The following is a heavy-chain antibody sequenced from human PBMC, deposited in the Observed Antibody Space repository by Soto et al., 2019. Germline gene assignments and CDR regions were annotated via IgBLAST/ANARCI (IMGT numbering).Heavy chain of an antibody. CDR1: GYSFSNYW. D-gene: IGHD4-4*01. CDR3: ARSCNDFGTYGAFDY. V-gene: IGHV5-51*01. CDR2: IYPADSDT. Sequence: GESLKISCKISGYSFSNYWLAWVRQMPGKGLELMGLIYPADSDTRYSTSFQGQVTISADKSITTAYLHWSNLKASDTAMYYCARSCNDFGTYGAFDYWGQGTRVTVSS. J-gene: IGHJ4*02.